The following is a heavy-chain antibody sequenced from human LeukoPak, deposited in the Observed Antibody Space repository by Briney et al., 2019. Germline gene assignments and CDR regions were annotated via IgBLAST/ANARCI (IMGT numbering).Heavy chain of an antibody. Sequence: ASVKVSCKASGYTFTSYYMHWVRQARGQGLEWMGIINPSGGSTSYAQKFQGRVTMTRDTSASTVYMELSSLRSEDTAVYYCARDLDDSSGYYYNWFDPWGQGTLVTVSS. CDR3: ARDLDDSSGYYYNWFDP. CDR2: INPSGGST. V-gene: IGHV1-46*01. J-gene: IGHJ5*02. D-gene: IGHD3-22*01. CDR1: GYTFTSYY.